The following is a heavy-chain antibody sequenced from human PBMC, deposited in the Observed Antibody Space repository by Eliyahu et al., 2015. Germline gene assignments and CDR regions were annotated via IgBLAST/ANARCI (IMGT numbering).Heavy chain of an antibody. CDR2: IYYSGEP. D-gene: IGHD4-17*01. V-gene: IGHV4-39*01. CDR1: GGSISSTDYY. Sequence: QLQLQESGPGLVKPSETLSLICTVSGGSISSTDYYWAWIRQPPGKGLELIGGIYYSGEPHPSPSLKSRVTISVDTSKNQFSLKLTSVTAADTAVYYCARQRDAYGDSSSYYYYYYMDVWGKGTTVTVSS. CDR3: ARQRDAYGDSSSYYYYYYMDV. J-gene: IGHJ6*03.